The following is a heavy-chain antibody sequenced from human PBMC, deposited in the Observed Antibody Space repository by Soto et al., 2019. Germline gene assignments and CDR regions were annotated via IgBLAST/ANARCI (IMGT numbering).Heavy chain of an antibody. CDR3: VSPSGDTAMVTSRLMDFQH. J-gene: IGHJ1*01. Sequence: GASVKVSCKASGGTFSSYAISWVRQAPGQGLEWMGGIIPIFGTANYAQKFKGRVTITADESTSTAYMELSSLRSEDTAVYYCVSPSGDTAMVTSRLMDFQHWGQVTLVTVSS. V-gene: IGHV1-69*13. D-gene: IGHD5-18*01. CDR1: GGTFSSYA. CDR2: IIPIFGTA.